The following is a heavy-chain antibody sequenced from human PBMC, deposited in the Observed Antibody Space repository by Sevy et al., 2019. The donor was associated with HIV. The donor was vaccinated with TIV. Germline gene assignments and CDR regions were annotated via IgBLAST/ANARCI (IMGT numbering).Heavy chain of an antibody. J-gene: IGHJ3*01. CDR1: GASIGSSTYY. CDR2: IYYSGST. V-gene: IGHV4-39*01. CDR3: ARRAMTLWAFDL. D-gene: IGHD3-10*01. Sequence: SETLSLTCTVSGASIGSSTYYWGWIRQPPGKGLEWIGSIYYSGSTYYNPSLKSRVTISVETSKNQFSLKLSSVTAADTAVYYCARRAMTLWAFDLWGQGTMVTVSS.